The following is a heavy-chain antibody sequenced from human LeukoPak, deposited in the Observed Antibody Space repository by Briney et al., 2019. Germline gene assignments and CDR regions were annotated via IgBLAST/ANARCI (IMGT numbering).Heavy chain of an antibody. D-gene: IGHD3-16*02. CDR3: AGYVWGTYRYTNY. J-gene: IGHJ4*02. Sequence: PGGSLSLSCAASGFTFSSYAMSWVRQAPGQGPEWVSGISGHSDSTYHADSVKGRFTISRDNSKNTLYLQMNSLRAEDTAVYYCAGYVWGTYRYTNYWGQGTLVTVSS. CDR2: ISGHSDST. CDR1: GFTFSSYA. V-gene: IGHV3-23*01.